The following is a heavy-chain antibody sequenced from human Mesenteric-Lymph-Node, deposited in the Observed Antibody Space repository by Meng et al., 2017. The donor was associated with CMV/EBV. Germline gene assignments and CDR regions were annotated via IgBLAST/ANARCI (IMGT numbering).Heavy chain of an antibody. Sequence: ASVKVSCKASGYTFTGYYMHWVRQAPGQGLEWMGWINPNSGGTNYAQKFQGRVTMTRDTSISTAYMALSRLRSDDTAVYYCARDLADYYDSSGSNIDWFDPWGQGTLVTVSS. D-gene: IGHD3-22*01. J-gene: IGHJ5*02. CDR2: INPNSGGT. CDR1: GYTFTGYY. V-gene: IGHV1-2*02. CDR3: ARDLADYYDSSGSNIDWFDP.